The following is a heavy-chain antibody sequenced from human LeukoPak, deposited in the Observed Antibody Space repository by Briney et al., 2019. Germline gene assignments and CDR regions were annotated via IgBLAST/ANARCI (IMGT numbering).Heavy chain of an antibody. V-gene: IGHV3-23*01. CDR2: LSGNGASI. Sequence: QPGGSLRLSCAASGFIFSTYAMSWVRQAPGKGLEWVSGLSGNGASIYYADSVKGRFTISRDNSKNTLYLQMNSLRAEDTAVYYCAKGRGYYDSSGYDYWGQGTLVTVSS. D-gene: IGHD3-22*01. CDR3: AKGRGYYDSSGYDY. J-gene: IGHJ4*02. CDR1: GFIFSTYA.